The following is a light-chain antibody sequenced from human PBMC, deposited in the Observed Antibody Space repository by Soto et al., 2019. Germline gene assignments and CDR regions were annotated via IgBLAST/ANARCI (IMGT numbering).Light chain of an antibody. CDR3: QHYGSSPLT. J-gene: IGKJ4*01. V-gene: IGKV3-20*01. Sequence: EIVMTQSPATLSVSPGERATLSCRASQSVSSDLAWYQQKPGQAPRLVIYGASSRASAVPDRFSGSGSGADFTLTISRLEPEAFEVYYCQHYGSSPLTFGGGTKVDIK. CDR2: GAS. CDR1: QSVSSD.